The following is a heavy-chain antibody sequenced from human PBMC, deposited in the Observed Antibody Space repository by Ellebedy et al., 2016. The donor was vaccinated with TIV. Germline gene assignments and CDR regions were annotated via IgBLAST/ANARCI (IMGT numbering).Heavy chain of an antibody. D-gene: IGHD3-10*01. Sequence: GGSLRLXXVASGFIFSDYSMNWVRQAPGKGLEWVSSFSSSSRYIYYADSVKGRFTISRDNAKNSLYLQMNSMRAEDTAVYYCARGGRGYYYGMDVWGQGTTVTVSS. J-gene: IGHJ6*02. CDR1: GFIFSDYS. V-gene: IGHV3-21*01. CDR2: FSSSSRYI. CDR3: ARGGRGYYYGMDV.